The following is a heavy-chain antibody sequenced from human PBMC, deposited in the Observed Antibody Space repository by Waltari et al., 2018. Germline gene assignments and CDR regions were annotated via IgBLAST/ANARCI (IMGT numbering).Heavy chain of an antibody. CDR3: ARAIQPVVVTAFLYYYFDN. Sequence: QVQLQESGPGLVKPSETLSLTCTVSGGSVIRDTYYWSWIRQPPGKGLEWIAYTYYSGSTKYNPSLKSRLTLSVDTSKNQFSLKLTSVTAADTAVYYCARAIQPVVVTAFLYYYFDNWGQGTLVTVSS. J-gene: IGHJ4*02. CDR1: GGSVIRDTYY. V-gene: IGHV4-61*01. CDR2: TYYSGST. D-gene: IGHD2-21*02.